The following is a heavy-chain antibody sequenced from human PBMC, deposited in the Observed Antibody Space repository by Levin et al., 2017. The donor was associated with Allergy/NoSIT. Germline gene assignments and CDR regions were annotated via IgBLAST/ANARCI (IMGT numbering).Heavy chain of an antibody. CDR2: ISYDGSNK. D-gene: IGHD2-15*01. CDR3: AKGHCSGGSCYFHGDYFDY. V-gene: IGHV3-30*18. J-gene: IGHJ4*02. CDR1: GFTFSSYG. Sequence: GESLKISCAASGFTFSSYGMHWVRQAPGKGLEWVAVISYDGSNKYYADSVKGRFTISRDNSKNTLYLQMNSLRAEDTAVYYCAKGHCSGGSCYFHGDYFDYWGQGTLVTVSS.